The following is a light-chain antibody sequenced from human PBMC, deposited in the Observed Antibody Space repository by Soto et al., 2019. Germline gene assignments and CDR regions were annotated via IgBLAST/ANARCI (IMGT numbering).Light chain of an antibody. V-gene: IGLV2-14*01. CDR2: EVS. Sequence: QSALTQPASVSGSPGQSITVSCTGTSSDIGGHNYVSWYQQHPGKVPKLIIYEVSNRTSGVSNRFSGSKSGTSASLAITGLQAEDEADYYCQSYDSSLNGYVFGTGTKLTVL. J-gene: IGLJ1*01. CDR3: QSYDSSLNGYV. CDR1: SSDIGGHNY.